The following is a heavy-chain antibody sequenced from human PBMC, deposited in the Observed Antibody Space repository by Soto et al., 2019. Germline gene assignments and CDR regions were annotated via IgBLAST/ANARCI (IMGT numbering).Heavy chain of an antibody. D-gene: IGHD2-2*01. V-gene: IGHV4-34*01. CDR1: GGSFSGYY. J-gene: IGHJ4*02. CDR2: INHSGST. Sequence: SETLSLTCAVYGGSFSGYYWSWIRQPPGKGLEWIGEINHSGSTNYNPSLKSRVTISVDTSKNQFSLKLSSVTAADTAVYYCATLSLGVVPAATQENFDYWGQGTLVTVSS. CDR3: ATLSLGVVPAATQENFDY.